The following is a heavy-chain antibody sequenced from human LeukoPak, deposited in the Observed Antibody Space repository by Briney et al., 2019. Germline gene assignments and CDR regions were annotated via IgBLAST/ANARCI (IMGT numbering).Heavy chain of an antibody. V-gene: IGHV4-39*02. J-gene: IGHJ6*02. CDR3: AKEGNYDFWSGPQYCYYGMDV. CDR1: GGSISSSSYY. D-gene: IGHD3-3*01. CDR2: IYYSGST. Sequence: SETLSLTCTVSGGSISSSSYYWGWIRQPPGKGLEWIGSIYYSGSTYYNPSLKSRVTISVDTSKNQFSLKLSSVTAADTAVYYCAKEGNYDFWSGPQYCYYGMDVWGQGTTVTVSS.